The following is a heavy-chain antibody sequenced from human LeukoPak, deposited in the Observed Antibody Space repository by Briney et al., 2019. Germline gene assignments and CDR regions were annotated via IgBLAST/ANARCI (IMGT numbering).Heavy chain of an antibody. CDR1: GFTFSRYW. CDR3: ARPLTNNWYPGFDY. D-gene: IGHD1-1*01. Sequence: TGGSLRLSCAASGFTFSRYWMHWVRHAPGKGLVWVSRINTDGRTITYADSVKGRFTISRDNAKNTLYLQMNSLRAEDTAVYYCARPLTNNWYPGFDYWGQGTLVTVSS. CDR2: INTDGRTI. J-gene: IGHJ4*02. V-gene: IGHV3-74*01.